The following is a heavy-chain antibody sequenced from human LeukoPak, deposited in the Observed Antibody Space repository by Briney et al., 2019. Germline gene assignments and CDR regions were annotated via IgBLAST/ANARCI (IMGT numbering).Heavy chain of an antibody. J-gene: IGHJ5*02. CDR2: IYTSGST. CDR1: GGSISSGSYY. Sequence: SQTLSLTCTVSGGSISSGSYYWSWIRQPAGKGLEWIGRIYTSGSTNHNPSLKSRVTISVDTSKNQFSLKLSSVTAADTAVYYCARNHGSGRGEWFDPWGQGTLVTVSS. D-gene: IGHD3-10*01. V-gene: IGHV4-61*02. CDR3: ARNHGSGRGEWFDP.